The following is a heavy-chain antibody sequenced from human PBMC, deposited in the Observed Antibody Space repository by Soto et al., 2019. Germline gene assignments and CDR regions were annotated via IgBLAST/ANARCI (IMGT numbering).Heavy chain of an antibody. CDR2: IIPTFGTA. Sequence: QVQLVQSGAEVKKPGSSVKVSCKASGGTFSSYVISWVRQAPGQGLEWMGGIIPTFGTANYAQKFQGRVTITADKSTSTAYMELSSLRSDETAVYYCARVQAVQYGMDVWGQGTTVTVSS. V-gene: IGHV1-69*06. D-gene: IGHD6-19*01. CDR3: ARVQAVQYGMDV. CDR1: GGTFSSYV. J-gene: IGHJ6*02.